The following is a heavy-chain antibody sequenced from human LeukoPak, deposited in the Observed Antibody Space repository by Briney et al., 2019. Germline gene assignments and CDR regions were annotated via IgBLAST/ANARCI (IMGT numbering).Heavy chain of an antibody. CDR1: GGAISSYY. CDR3: ARSWGISAQVDY. J-gene: IGHJ4*02. D-gene: IGHD3-16*01. V-gene: IGHV4-59*12. Sequence: PSETLSLTCTVSGGAISSYYWSWIRQPPGKGLEWIGYIYYSGSTNYNPSLKSRVIISIDTSKNQFSLTLSSVTAADTAVYYCARSWGISAQVDYWGQGTLVTVSS. CDR2: IYYSGST.